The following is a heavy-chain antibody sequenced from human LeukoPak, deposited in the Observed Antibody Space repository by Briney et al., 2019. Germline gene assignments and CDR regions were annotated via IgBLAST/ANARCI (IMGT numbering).Heavy chain of an antibody. CDR2: IRYDGSNK. CDR1: GFTFSSYG. Sequence: PGGSLRLSCAASGFTFSSYGMHWVRQAPGKGLEWVAFIRYDGSNKYYADSVKGRFTISRDNSKNTLYLQMNSLRAEDTAVYYCAKGLLQYRAYYFDYWGQGTLVTVSS. CDR3: AKGLLQYRAYYFDY. D-gene: IGHD4-11*01. J-gene: IGHJ4*02. V-gene: IGHV3-30*02.